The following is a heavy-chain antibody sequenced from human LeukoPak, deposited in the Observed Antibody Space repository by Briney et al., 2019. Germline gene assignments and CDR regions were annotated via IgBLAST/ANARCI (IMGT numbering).Heavy chain of an antibody. CDR2: IYYSGST. Sequence: SETLSLTCTVSGGSISSYYWSWIRPPPGKGLEWIGYIYYSGSTNYNPSLKSRVTISVDTSKNQFSLKLSSVTAADTAVYYCARRERYSGSYGYYYYMDVWGKGTTVTVSS. J-gene: IGHJ6*03. V-gene: IGHV4-59*08. CDR3: ARRERYSGSYGYYYYMDV. D-gene: IGHD1-26*01. CDR1: GGSISSYY.